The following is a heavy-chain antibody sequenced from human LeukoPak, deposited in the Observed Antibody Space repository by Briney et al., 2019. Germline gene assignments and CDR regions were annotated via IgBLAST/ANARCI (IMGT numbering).Heavy chain of an antibody. CDR1: GFTFSSYS. D-gene: IGHD3-10*01. V-gene: IGHV3-33*01. J-gene: IGHJ5*02. CDR3: ARGSLGYYGSGSPYNWFDP. CDR2: IWYDGSNK. Sequence: GGSLRLSCAASGFTFSSYSMHWVRQAPGKGLEWVAVIWYDGSNKYYADSVKGRFTISRDNSKNTLYLQVNSLRAEDTAVYYCARGSLGYYGSGSPYNWFDPWGQGTLVTVSS.